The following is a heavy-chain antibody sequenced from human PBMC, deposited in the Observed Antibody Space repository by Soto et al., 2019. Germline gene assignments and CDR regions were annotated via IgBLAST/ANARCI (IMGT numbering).Heavy chain of an antibody. Sequence: ASVKVSCKASGYTFTGYYMHWVRQAPGQGLEWMGWINPNSGGTNYAQKFQGWVTMTRDTSISTAYMELSRLRSDDTAVYYCATSKTFHYYDSSGYSSDAFDIWGQGTMVTVSS. CDR2: INPNSGGT. CDR3: ATSKTFHYYDSSGYSSDAFDI. CDR1: GYTFTGYY. J-gene: IGHJ3*02. V-gene: IGHV1-2*04. D-gene: IGHD3-22*01.